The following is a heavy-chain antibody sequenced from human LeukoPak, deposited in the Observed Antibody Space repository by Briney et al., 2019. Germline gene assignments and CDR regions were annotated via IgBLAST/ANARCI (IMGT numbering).Heavy chain of an antibody. Sequence: GGSLRLSCAASGFTFSTYGMHWVRQAPGRGLAWVAVIWDDGTNKYYADSVKGRFTISRDNSRNTLYLQMNSLRAEDTAVYYCARAEVPGAIKSGAFDIWGQGTMVTVSS. CDR3: ARAEVPGAIKSGAFDI. D-gene: IGHD2-2*01. J-gene: IGHJ3*02. V-gene: IGHV3-33*01. CDR1: GFTFSTYG. CDR2: IWDDGTNK.